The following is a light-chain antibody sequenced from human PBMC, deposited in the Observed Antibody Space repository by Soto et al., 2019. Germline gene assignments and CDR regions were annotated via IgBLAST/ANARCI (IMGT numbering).Light chain of an antibody. CDR3: QQYSSSPSIT. V-gene: IGKV3-20*01. CDR2: GAS. Sequence: EIVMTQFASTLSVSVGERATLSCRASQSVSSGYLAWYQQKPGQAPRLVIYGASTRATGIPDRFSGSGSGTDFTLTISRLEPQDFAVYYCQQYSSSPSITFGQGTRLEIK. J-gene: IGKJ5*01. CDR1: QSVSSGY.